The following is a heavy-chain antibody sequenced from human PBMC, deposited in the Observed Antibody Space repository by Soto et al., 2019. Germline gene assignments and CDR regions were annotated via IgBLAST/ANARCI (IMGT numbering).Heavy chain of an antibody. CDR3: TKDTGYLSMDA. V-gene: IGHV3-23*01. J-gene: IGHJ6*02. Sequence: PGGSLRLSCAASGFTFNANAMSWVRQAPGKGLEWVSSISGTGSRTYYADSVKGRFTIARDNSKNTVSLQMNNLRAEDTGLYYCTKDTGYLSMDAWGQGITVTVSS. D-gene: IGHD6-25*01. CDR2: ISGTGSRT. CDR1: GFTFNANA.